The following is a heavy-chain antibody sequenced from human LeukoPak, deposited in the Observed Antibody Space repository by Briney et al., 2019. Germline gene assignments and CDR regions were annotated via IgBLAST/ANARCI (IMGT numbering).Heavy chain of an antibody. CDR1: GGSISSYY. CDR2: IYYSGST. J-gene: IGHJ4*02. D-gene: IGHD5-18*01. CDR3: ARDRSSGDGYSYGIDY. V-gene: IGHV4-59*12. Sequence: PSETLSLTCTVSGGSISSYYWSWIRQPPGKGLEWIGYIYYSGSTYYNPSLKSRVTISVDTSKNQFSLKLSSVTAADTAVYYCARDRSSGDGYSYGIDYWGQGTLVTVSS.